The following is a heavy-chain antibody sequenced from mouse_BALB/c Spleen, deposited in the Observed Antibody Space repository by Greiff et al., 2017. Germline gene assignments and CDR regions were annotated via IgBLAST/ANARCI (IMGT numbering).Heavy chain of an antibody. J-gene: IGHJ3*01. CDR1: GYAFSSSW. CDR3: AREEGFAY. V-gene: IGHV1-82*01. CDR2: IYPGDGDT. Sequence: QVQLQQSGPELVKPGASVKISCKASGYAFSSSWMNWVKQRPGQGLEWIGRIYPGDGDTNYNGKFKGKATLTADKSSSTAYMQLSSLTSVDSAVYFCAREEGFAYWGQGTLVTVSA.